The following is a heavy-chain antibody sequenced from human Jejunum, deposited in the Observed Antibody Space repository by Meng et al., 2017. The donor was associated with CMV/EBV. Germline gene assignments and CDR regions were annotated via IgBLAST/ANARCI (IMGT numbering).Heavy chain of an antibody. J-gene: IGHJ4*02. CDR1: GFTFSNCW. Sequence: ASGFTFSNCWMHWVRQSPGRGLEWVANLNQDGSGEYYVDSVKGRFTISRDNAKDSLYLQMNSLRVEDTAVYYCARGTTGTPGTDYWGQGTLVTVSS. CDR3: ARGTTGTPGTDY. CDR2: LNQDGSGE. V-gene: IGHV3-7*01. D-gene: IGHD6-13*01.